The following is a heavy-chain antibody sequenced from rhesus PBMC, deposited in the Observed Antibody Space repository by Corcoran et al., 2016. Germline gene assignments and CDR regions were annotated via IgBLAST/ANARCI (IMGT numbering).Heavy chain of an antibody. CDR3: AREGEYCSSTYCSSSYYFDY. V-gene: IGHV4-169*02. CDR1: GGSISSSY. D-gene: IGHD2-15*01. Sequence: QLQLQESGPGLVKPSETLSVTCAVSGGSISSSYWSWIRQAPGKGLEWIGYIYGSGSSTNYNPSLKSRVTLSVATSKTPLSLKLSSVTTADTAVYYCAREGEYCSSTYCSSSYYFDYWGQGVLVTVSS. J-gene: IGHJ4*01. CDR2: IYGSGSST.